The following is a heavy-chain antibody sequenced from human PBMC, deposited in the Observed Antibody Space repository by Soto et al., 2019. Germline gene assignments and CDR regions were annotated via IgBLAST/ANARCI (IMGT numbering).Heavy chain of an antibody. J-gene: IGHJ6*02. Sequence: GESLKISCKGSGYSFTSYWISWVRQMPGKGLEWMGRIDPSDSYTNYSPSFQGHVTISADKSISTAYLQWSSLKASDTAMYYCARRAVVPATVGYYYGMDVWGQGTTVTVSS. CDR1: GYSFTSYW. D-gene: IGHD2-2*01. CDR2: IDPSDSYT. CDR3: ARRAVVPATVGYYYGMDV. V-gene: IGHV5-10-1*01.